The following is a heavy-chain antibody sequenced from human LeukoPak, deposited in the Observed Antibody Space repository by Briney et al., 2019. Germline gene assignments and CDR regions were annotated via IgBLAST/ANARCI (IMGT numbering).Heavy chain of an antibody. CDR3: ASLTYYDILTGAGSAFDI. CDR2: INSDGSST. V-gene: IGHV3-74*01. CDR1: GFTFSSYW. Sequence: GGSLRLSCAASGFTFSSYWMHWVRQAPGKGLVWVSRINSDGSSTSYADSVKGRFTISRDNAKNTLYLQMNSLRAEDTAVYYCASLTYYDILTGAGSAFDIWGQGTMVTVSS. J-gene: IGHJ3*02. D-gene: IGHD3-9*01.